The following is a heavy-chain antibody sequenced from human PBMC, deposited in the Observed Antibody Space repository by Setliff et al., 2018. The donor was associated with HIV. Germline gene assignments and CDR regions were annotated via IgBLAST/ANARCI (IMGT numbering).Heavy chain of an antibody. CDR3: ARMPYHYDSSGSFMDV. D-gene: IGHD3-22*01. CDR2: IFSNDEK. V-gene: IGHV2-26*01. CDR1: GFSLNTVGMG. Sequence: VSGPTLVNPTQTLTLTCTFSGFSLNTVGMGVTWIRQPPGKALEWLAHIFSNDEKSYSTSLKSRLTISKDTSKSQVVLTMTNMDPVDTATYYCARMPYHYDSSGSFMDVWGQGTTVTVSS. J-gene: IGHJ6*02.